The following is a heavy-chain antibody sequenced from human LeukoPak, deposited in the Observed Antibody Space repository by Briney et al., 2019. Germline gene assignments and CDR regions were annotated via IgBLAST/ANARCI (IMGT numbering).Heavy chain of an antibody. CDR3: ARIRAGYYDSSGTDY. CDR1: GYTFTSYG. V-gene: IGHV1-18*01. J-gene: IGHJ4*02. D-gene: IGHD3-22*01. Sequence: GASVKVSCKASGYTFTSYGISWVRQAPGQGLEWMGWISAYNGNTNYAQKLQGRVTMTTDTSTSTAYMELRSLRSDDTAVYYCARIRAGYYDSSGTDYWGQGTLVTVSS. CDR2: ISAYNGNT.